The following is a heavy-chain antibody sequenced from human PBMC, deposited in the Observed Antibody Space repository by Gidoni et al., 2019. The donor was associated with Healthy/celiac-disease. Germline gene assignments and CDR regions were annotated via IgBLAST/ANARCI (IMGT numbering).Heavy chain of an antibody. J-gene: IGHJ4*02. CDR3: ARDWRGWWDAAADDY. V-gene: IGHV3-21*01. D-gene: IGHD6-13*01. CDR2: ISSSSSYI. Sequence: EVQLVESGGGLVKPGGSLRLSCPASGFTFSSYSMNWVRQAPGKGLEWVSSISSSSSYIYYADSVKGRFTISRDNAKNSLYLQMNSLRAEDTAVYYCARDWRGWWDAAADDYWGQGTLVTVSS. CDR1: GFTFSSYS.